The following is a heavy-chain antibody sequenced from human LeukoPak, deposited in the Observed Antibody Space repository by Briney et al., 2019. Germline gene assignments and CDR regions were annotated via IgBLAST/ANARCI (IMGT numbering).Heavy chain of an antibody. D-gene: IGHD1-14*01. CDR3: ARETGKVRGYGMDV. CDR1: GGTFSSYA. CDR2: IIPIFGIA. Sequence: SVKVSCKASGGTFSSYAISWVRQAPGQGLEWMGRIIPIFGIANYAQKFQGRVTITADKSTSTAYMELSSLRSEDTAMYYCARETGKVRGYGMDVWGQGTTVTVSS. J-gene: IGHJ6*02. V-gene: IGHV1-69*04.